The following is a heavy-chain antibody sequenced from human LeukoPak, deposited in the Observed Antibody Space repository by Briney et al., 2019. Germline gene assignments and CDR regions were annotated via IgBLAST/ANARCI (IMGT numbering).Heavy chain of an antibody. V-gene: IGHV3-7*05. D-gene: IGHD2-15*01. CDR2: VKHDGSEK. CDR3: AKGCGGTCYRFDY. CDR1: GFTFSNYW. Sequence: TGGSLRLSCAASGFTFSNYWMSWVRQAPGKGLEWVANVKHDGSEKFYVDSVKGRFTISRDNAKNSLYLQMNSLRAEDTAVYYCAKGCGGTCYRFDYWGRGTPVTVSS. J-gene: IGHJ4*02.